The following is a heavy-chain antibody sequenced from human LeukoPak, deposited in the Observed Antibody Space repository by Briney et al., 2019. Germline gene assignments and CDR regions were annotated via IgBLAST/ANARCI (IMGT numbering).Heavy chain of an antibody. V-gene: IGHV3-9*01. CDR1: GFTFDGYA. D-gene: IGHD1-7*01. J-gene: IGHJ3*02. CDR3: VKDLRLDLHLDTFHI. CDR2: ISWDSSNS. Sequence: PGGSLRLSCAASGFTFDGYAMHWVRQAPGKGLEWVSSISWDSSNSVYADSVKGRFSITRDNAKSSLYLHMNSLTPADTAVYYCVKDLRLDLHLDTFHIWGQGTMVTVS.